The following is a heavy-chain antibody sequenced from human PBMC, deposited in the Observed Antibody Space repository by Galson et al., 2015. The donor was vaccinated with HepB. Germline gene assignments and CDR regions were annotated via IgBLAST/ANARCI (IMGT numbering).Heavy chain of an antibody. CDR3: AKARSSSWLYYFDY. V-gene: IGHV3-23*01. CDR2: ISGSGGST. J-gene: IGHJ4*02. Sequence: SLRLSCAASGFTFSSYAMSWVRQAPGKGLEWVSAISGSGGSTYYADSVKGRFTISRDNTKNTLYLQMNSLRAEDTAVYYCAKARSSSWLYYFDYWGQGTLVTVSS. CDR1: GFTFSSYA. D-gene: IGHD6-13*01.